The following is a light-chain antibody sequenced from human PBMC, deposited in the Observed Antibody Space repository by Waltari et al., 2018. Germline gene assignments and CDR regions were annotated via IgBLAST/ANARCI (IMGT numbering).Light chain of an antibody. CDR3: CSYAGGSAFVV. CDR2: AGS. CDR1: SRDVGRSNL. Sequence: QSALTQPASLSGPPGQSIPLSSTGTSRDVGRSNLVSWYQHPPGKAPNPIIYAGSKRPSGVSNRFSGSKSGNTASLTISGLQAEDEADYHCCSYAGGSAFVVFGGGTKLTVL. J-gene: IGLJ2*01. V-gene: IGLV2-23*03.